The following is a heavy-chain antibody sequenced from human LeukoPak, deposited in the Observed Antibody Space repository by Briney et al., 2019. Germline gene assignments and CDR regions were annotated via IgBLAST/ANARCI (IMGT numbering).Heavy chain of an antibody. V-gene: IGHV3-15*01. CDR3: TTDLRYSSSWYDY. D-gene: IGHD6-13*01. Sequence: GGSLRLSSAAPGFTLSNAWMSCVRQAPGKGLESVGRIKSKTDGGTTDYAAPVKGRFTISRDDSKNTLYLQMNSLKTEDTAVYYCTTDLRYSSSWYDYWGQGTLVTVSS. CDR2: IKSKTDGGTT. J-gene: IGHJ4*02. CDR1: GFTLSNAW.